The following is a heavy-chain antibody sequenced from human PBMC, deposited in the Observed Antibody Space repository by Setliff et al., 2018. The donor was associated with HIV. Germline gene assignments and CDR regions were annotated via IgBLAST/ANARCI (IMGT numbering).Heavy chain of an antibody. D-gene: IGHD2-21*02. CDR3: ATLDHSGGNFLAY. J-gene: IGHJ4*02. CDR1: GGSVNDFY. Sequence: SETLSLTCTVSGGSVNDFYCNWIRQPPGKGPEWIGYIHSSGSTIYNPSLKSRITISPDTSKEQFSLELSSATAADTAVYYCATLDHSGGNFLAYWGQGSLVTVSS. CDR2: IHSSGST. V-gene: IGHV4-4*09.